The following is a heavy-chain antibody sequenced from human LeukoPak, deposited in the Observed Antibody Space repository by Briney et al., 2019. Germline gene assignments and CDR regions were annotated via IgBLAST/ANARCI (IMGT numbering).Heavy chain of an antibody. CDR1: GFTFSSYS. J-gene: IGHJ6*02. CDR3: AKYGMDV. CDR2: ISSSSSYI. V-gene: IGHV3-21*01. Sequence: GGSLRLSCAASGFTFSSYSMYWVRQAPGKGLEWVSSISSSSSYIYYADSVKGRFTISRDNAENSLYLQMNSLRAEDTAVYYCAKYGMDVWGQGTTVTVSS.